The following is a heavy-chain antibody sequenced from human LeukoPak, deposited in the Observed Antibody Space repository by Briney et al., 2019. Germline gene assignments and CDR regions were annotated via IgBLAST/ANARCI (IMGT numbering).Heavy chain of an antibody. Sequence: PGGSLRLSCAASGFTVSSNYMSWVRQAPGKGLEWVSVIYSGGSTYYADSVEGRFTIFRDNSKNTLYLQMNSLRAEDTAVYYCARDVRGGYSSSSGGYYYYYYGMDVWGQGTTVTVSS. CDR3: ARDVRGGYSSSSGGYYYYYYGMDV. CDR1: GFTVSSNY. CDR2: IYSGGST. D-gene: IGHD6-6*01. V-gene: IGHV3-66*02. J-gene: IGHJ6*02.